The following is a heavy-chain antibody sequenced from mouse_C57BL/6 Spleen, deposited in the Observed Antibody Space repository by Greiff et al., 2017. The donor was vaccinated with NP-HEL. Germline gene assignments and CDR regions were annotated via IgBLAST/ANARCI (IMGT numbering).Heavy chain of an antibody. Sequence: QVQLQQPGAELVKPGASVKLSCKASGYTFTSYWMQWVKQRPGQGLEWIGEIDPSDSYTNYNQKFKGKATLTVDTSSSTAYMQLSSLTSEDSAVYYCARRNYGSNYYYAMDDWGQGTSVTVSS. V-gene: IGHV1-50*01. CDR2: IDPSDSYT. CDR3: ARRNYGSNYYYAMDD. CDR1: GYTFTSYW. D-gene: IGHD1-1*01. J-gene: IGHJ4*01.